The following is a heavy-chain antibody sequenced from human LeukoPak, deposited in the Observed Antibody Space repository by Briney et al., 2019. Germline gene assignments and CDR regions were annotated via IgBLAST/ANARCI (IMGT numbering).Heavy chain of an antibody. D-gene: IGHD3-10*01. CDR2: ISYDGSNK. CDR3: ARDPTAMGSGGNAFDI. V-gene: IGHV3-30*04. Sequence: GGSLRLSCAASGFTFSSYAMHWVRQAPGKGLGWVAVISYDGSNKYYADSVKGRFTISRDNSKNTLYLQMNSLRAEDTAVYYCARDPTAMGSGGNAFDIWGQGTMVTVSS. J-gene: IGHJ3*02. CDR1: GFTFSSYA.